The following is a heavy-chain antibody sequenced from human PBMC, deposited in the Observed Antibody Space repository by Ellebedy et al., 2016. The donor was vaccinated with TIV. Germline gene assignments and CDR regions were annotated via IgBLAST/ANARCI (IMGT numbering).Heavy chain of an antibody. D-gene: IGHD4-23*01. V-gene: IGHV2-5*02. CDR3: AHRRGAMTTVVHFDY. J-gene: IGHJ4*02. CDR2: VYWDDDK. CDR1: GFSLSTNGVA. Sequence: SGPTLVKPTQTLTLTCTFSGFSLSTNGVAVGWIRQPPGKALEWLALVYWDDDKRYSPSLKSRLTITKDTSKNQVVLTMTNMDPVDTATYFCAHRRGAMTTVVHFDYWGQGTLVTVSS.